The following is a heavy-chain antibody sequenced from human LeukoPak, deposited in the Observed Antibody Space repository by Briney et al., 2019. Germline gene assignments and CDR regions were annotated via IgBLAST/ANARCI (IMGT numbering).Heavy chain of an antibody. CDR2: IGHRRST. V-gene: IGHV4-39*01. D-gene: IGHD4-23*01. J-gene: IGHJ4*02. CDR3: ARHVRHENGDKRGFQY. CDR1: GDSISSGSYC. Sequence: PSVTLSRTCTVFGDSISSGSYCWGWIRQPPGKGLEWVARIGHRRSTYYNPSRRSRASHSVDTSKNHLSLMLNSMSAADTAVYYCARHVRHENGDKRGFQYWGQGTLVTVSS.